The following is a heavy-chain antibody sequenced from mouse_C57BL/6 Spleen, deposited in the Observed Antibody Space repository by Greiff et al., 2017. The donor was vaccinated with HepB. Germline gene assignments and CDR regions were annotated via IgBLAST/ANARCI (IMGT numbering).Heavy chain of an antibody. CDR1: GYTFTSYW. D-gene: IGHD1-1*01. CDR2: IDPSDSYT. CDR3: ARGVYYGSSPSYYFDY. J-gene: IGHJ2*01. Sequence: QVQLQQPGAELVMPGASVKLSCKASGYTFTSYWMHWVKQRPGQGLEWIGEIDPSDSYTNYNQKFKGKSTLTVDKSSSTAYMQLSSLTSEDSAVYYCARGVYYGSSPSYYFDYWGQGTTLTVSS. V-gene: IGHV1-69*01.